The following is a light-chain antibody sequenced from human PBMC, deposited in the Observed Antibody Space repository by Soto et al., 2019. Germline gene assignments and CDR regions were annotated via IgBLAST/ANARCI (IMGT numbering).Light chain of an antibody. CDR2: MGS. J-gene: IGKJ1*01. V-gene: IGKV2-28*01. Sequence: DIVMTQSPLSLPATPGEPAPISCRSSQSLLHSNGYNFLDWYVQKPGQSPQLLIYMGSNRASGVPDRFSGSGSGTDFTLKISRVEAEDVGVYYCMQALQTPRTFGQGTKVEIK. CDR1: QSLLHSNGYNF. CDR3: MQALQTPRT.